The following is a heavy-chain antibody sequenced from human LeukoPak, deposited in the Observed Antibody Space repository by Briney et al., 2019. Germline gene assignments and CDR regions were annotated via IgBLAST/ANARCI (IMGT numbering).Heavy chain of an antibody. V-gene: IGHV1-46*01. J-gene: IGHJ5*02. Sequence: PSVTVSCNSSGYILTIHNIHMVWHAPAPGLELMGIINADTGHTAYAQKFQGRITMTRDIYTRTVYMDLSSVRSEDTAVYYCARDSVGATNWFDPWGQGTLVTVSS. CDR1: GYILTIHN. D-gene: IGHD5-12*01. CDR3: ARDSVGATNWFDP. CDR2: INADTGHT.